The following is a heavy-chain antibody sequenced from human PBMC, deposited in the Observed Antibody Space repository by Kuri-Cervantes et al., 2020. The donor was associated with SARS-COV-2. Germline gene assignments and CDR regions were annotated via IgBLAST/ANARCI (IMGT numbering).Heavy chain of an antibody. CDR1: GYRFTSNY. V-gene: IGHV1-46*01. CDR3: ARDQSSSWYNWFDP. Sequence: ASVKVSCKASGYRFTSNYMHWVRQAPGQGLEWMGIINPSEGYTTYAQKFQGRVTMTRDTSTNTVYMELSSLTSDDTAVYYCARDQSSSWYNWFDPWGPGTLVTVSS. J-gene: IGHJ5*02. D-gene: IGHD6-13*01. CDR2: INPSEGYT.